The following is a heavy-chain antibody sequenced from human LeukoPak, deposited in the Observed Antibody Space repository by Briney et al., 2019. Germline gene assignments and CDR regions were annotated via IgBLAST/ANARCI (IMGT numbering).Heavy chain of an antibody. D-gene: IGHD6-13*01. CDR1: GFTFTNYA. CDR3: ARGRYSSSWAFDY. Sequence: GGSLRLSCTASGFTFTNYAMSWVRQAPGKGLEWVSAISGSGNNTYYTNSVTGRFTISRDNSKNTVFLQMRSLRAEDTAVYYCARGRYSSSWAFDYWGQGTLVTVSS. V-gene: IGHV3-23*01. CDR2: ISGSGNNT. J-gene: IGHJ4*02.